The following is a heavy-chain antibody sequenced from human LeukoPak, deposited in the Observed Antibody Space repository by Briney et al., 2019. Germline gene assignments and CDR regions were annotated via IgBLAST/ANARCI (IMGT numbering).Heavy chain of an antibody. J-gene: IGHJ4*01. CDR2: ISAYNGNT. CDR3: ARVLSYPVTTVIDY. V-gene: IGHV1-18*04. D-gene: IGHD4-17*01. Sequence: ASVKVPCKASGYTFTSYGISWVRQAPGQGLEWMGWISAYNGNTNYAQKLQGRVTMTTDTSTSTAYMELRSLRSDDTAVYYCARVLSYPVTTVIDYWGQGTLVTVSS. CDR1: GYTFTSYG.